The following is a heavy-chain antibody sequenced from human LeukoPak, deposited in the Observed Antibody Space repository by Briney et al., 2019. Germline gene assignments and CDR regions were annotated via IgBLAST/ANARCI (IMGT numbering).Heavy chain of an antibody. J-gene: IGHJ4*02. CDR3: ARDRFYSNYFDY. V-gene: IGHV4-61*02. CDR1: GGSISSGSYY. CDR2: IYTSGST. Sequence: SETLSLTCTVSGGSISSGSYYWSWIRQPAGKGLEWIGRIYTSGSTNYNPSLKSRVIISVDTSKNQFSLKLSSVTAADTAVYYCARDRFYSNYFDYWGQGTLVTVSS. D-gene: IGHD4-11*01.